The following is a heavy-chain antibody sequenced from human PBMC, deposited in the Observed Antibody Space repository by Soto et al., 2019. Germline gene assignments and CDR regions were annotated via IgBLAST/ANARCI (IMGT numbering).Heavy chain of an antibody. Sequence: GSLRLSCAASGFAVSSNYMTWVRQAPGKGLEWVSAIHSGGDTHYADSVRGRFTISRDNSKNTLYLQMNSLRAEDTAVYYCARSPDSSGYYPRRYYYGMDVWGQGTTVTVS. D-gene: IGHD3-22*01. CDR1: GFAVSSNY. J-gene: IGHJ6*02. CDR3: ARSPDSSGYYPRRYYYGMDV. CDR2: IHSGGDT. V-gene: IGHV3-66*01.